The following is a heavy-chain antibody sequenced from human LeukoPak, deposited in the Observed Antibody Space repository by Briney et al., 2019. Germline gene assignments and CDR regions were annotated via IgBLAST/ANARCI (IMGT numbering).Heavy chain of an antibody. CDR2: ISGSGGST. CDR3: AKDHRWYGDMSDI. CDR1: GFTFSSYA. D-gene: IGHD3-10*01. V-gene: IGHV3-23*01. J-gene: IGHJ3*02. Sequence: GGSLRLSCAASGFTFSSYAMSWVRRAPGKGLEWVSAISGSGGSTYYADSVKGRFTISRDNSKNTLYLQMNSLRAEDTAVYYCAKDHRWYGDMSDIWVQGTMVTVSS.